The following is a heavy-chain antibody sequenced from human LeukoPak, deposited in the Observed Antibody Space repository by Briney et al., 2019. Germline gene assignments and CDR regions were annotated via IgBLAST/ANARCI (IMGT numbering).Heavy chain of an antibody. D-gene: IGHD2-15*01. CDR3: ARVRRGGYFDY. V-gene: IGHV3-48*03. J-gene: IGHJ4*02. Sequence: GGSLRLSCAASGFTFSSYEMNWVRQAPGKGLEWVSYISSSGSTIYYADSVKGRFTISRDNAKNSLYLQMNRLRAEDTAVYYCARVRRGGYFDYWGQGTLVTVSS. CDR2: ISSSGSTI. CDR1: GFTFSSYE.